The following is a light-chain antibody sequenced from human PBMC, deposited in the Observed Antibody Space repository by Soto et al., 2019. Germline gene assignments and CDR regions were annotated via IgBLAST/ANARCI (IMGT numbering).Light chain of an antibody. Sequence: DIQMTQSPSSLSASVGDRVTITCRASQSISSYLNWYQQKPGKAPKLLVYDASSLESGVPSRFSGSGSGTEFTLTISGLQPDDFATYYCQQYNSYSTFGQGTKVDI. CDR2: DAS. CDR1: QSISSY. CDR3: QQYNSYST. J-gene: IGKJ1*01. V-gene: IGKV1-5*01.